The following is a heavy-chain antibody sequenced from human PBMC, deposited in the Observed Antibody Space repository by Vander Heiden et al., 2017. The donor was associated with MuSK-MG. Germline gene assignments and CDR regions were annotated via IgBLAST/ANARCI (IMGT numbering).Heavy chain of an antibody. D-gene: IGHD3-10*01. J-gene: IGHJ4*02. V-gene: IGHV3-73*01. CDR2: IRSKANRYAT. CDR1: GFTFSGSA. Sequence: EVQLVESGGGLVQPGGSLKLSCAASGFTFSGSAMHWVRQASGKGLEWVGRIRSKANRYATADAASVKGRFTISRDDSKNTAYMKMNSLKTEDTAVYDCTTKSGDGNYWGQGTLVTVSS. CDR3: TTKSGDGNY.